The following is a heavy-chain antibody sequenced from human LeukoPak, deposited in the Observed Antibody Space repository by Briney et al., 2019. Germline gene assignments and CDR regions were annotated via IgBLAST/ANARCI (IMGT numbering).Heavy chain of an antibody. CDR2: IKEDGSEK. CDR1: GFTFRHHW. CDR3: ARLNWNYADY. J-gene: IGHJ4*02. V-gene: IGHV3-7*01. D-gene: IGHD3-3*01. Sequence: GGSLRLSCTASGFTFRHHWMTWVRQAPGKGLEWVANIKEDGSEKDYVDSVKGRFTISRDSGKNSLYLQMNSLRGEDTAVYYCARLNWNYADYWGRGTLVTVST.